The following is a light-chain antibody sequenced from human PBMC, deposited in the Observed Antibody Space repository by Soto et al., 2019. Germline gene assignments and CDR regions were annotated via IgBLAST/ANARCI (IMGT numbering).Light chain of an antibody. CDR2: GAS. Sequence: EIVLTQSTCTLSLSSGERATLSCRASQSVSSSYLAWYQQKPGQAPRLVIYGASSRATGIPDRFSGSGSGTDFTLTISRLETEDFAVYYCQQYGSSPVTFGQGTKVDIK. V-gene: IGKV3-20*01. CDR3: QQYGSSPVT. J-gene: IGKJ1*01. CDR1: QSVSSSY.